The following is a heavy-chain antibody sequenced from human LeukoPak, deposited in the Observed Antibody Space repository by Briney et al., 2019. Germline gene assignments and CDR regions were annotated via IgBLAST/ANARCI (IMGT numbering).Heavy chain of an antibody. CDR2: IIPIFGTA. Sequence: GASVKASCKASGGTFSSYAISWVRQAPGQGLEWMGGIIPIFGTANYAQKFQGRVTITADESTSTAYMELSSLRSEDTAVYYCARDRSVDTAMVVPYNWFDPWGQGTLVTVSS. CDR3: ARDRSVDTAMVVPYNWFDP. V-gene: IGHV1-69*13. CDR1: GGTFSSYA. J-gene: IGHJ5*02. D-gene: IGHD5-18*01.